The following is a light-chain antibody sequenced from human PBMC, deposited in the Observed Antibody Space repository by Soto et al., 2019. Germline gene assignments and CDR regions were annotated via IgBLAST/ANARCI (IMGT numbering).Light chain of an antibody. Sequence: DIQMTQSPSTVSGSVGDRVTMACRASQTISSWLAWYQQKPGKAPKLLIYDASSLESGVPSRFSGSGSGTEFTLTISSLQPDDFATYYCQQYNSYSGTFGQGTKVDIK. J-gene: IGKJ1*01. CDR3: QQYNSYSGT. V-gene: IGKV1-5*01. CDR1: QTISSW. CDR2: DAS.